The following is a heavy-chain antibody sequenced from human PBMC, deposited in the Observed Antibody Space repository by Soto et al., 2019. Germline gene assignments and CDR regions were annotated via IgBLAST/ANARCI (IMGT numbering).Heavy chain of an antibody. Sequence: QVQLVESGGGVVQPGRSLRLSCAASGFTFSSYGMHWVRQAPGKGLEWVAVIWYDGSNKYYADSVKGQFTISRDNSKNTLYLQMNSLRAEDTAVYYCARAVYSSSWWGYFDYWGQGTLVTVSS. J-gene: IGHJ4*02. V-gene: IGHV3-33*01. CDR3: ARAVYSSSWWGYFDY. CDR2: IWYDGSNK. CDR1: GFTFSSYG. D-gene: IGHD6-13*01.